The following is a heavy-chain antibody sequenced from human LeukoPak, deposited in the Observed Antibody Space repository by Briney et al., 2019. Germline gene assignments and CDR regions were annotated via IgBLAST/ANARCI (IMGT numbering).Heavy chain of an antibody. J-gene: IGHJ5*02. V-gene: IGHV3-33*01. CDR2: MWLDGSNK. D-gene: IGHD3-10*01. Sequence: GGSLRLSCAASGFTFSSYGMPWVRQAPGKGLEWVAVMWLDGSNKYYADSVKGRFTISRDNSKNTLYLQMNSLRAEDTAVYYCVRELGGYYYGSGSYAWFGPWGQGTLVTVSS. CDR1: GFTFSSYG. CDR3: VRELGGYYYGSGSYAWFGP.